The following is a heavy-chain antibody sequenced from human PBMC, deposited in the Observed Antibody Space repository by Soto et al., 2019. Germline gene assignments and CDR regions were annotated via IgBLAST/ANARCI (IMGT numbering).Heavy chain of an antibody. CDR3: VRDNYGVDY. CDR1: GFTFSRYY. Sequence: PGGSLRLSCAASGFTFSRYYMQWVRQAAGKGLVWVSHINSDGTSTTLADSVKGRFTISRGNAKNTLYLQMNSLRVEDTAMYYCVRDNYGVDYWGRGTLVTVSS. CDR2: INSDGTST. V-gene: IGHV3-74*03. J-gene: IGHJ4*02. D-gene: IGHD3-16*01.